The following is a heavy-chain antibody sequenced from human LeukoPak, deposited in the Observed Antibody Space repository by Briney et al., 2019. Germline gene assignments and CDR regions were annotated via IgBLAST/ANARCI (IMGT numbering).Heavy chain of an antibody. D-gene: IGHD2-15*01. J-gene: IGHJ5*02. CDR2: IYYSGST. CDR1: GGSISSYY. Sequence: SETLSLTCTVSGGSISSYYWSWIRQPPGKGLEWIGYIYYSGSTNYNPSLKSRVTISVDTSKNQFSLKLSSVTAADTAVCYCAGVVVNWFDPWGQGTLVTVSS. V-gene: IGHV4-59*08. CDR3: AGVVVNWFDP.